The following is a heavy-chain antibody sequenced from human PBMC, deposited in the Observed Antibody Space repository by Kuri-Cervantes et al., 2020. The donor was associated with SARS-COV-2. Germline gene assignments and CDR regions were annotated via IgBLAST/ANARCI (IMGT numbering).Heavy chain of an antibody. CDR1: GGSISSSNW. D-gene: IGHD3-10*01. Sequence: SCAVSGGSISSSNWWSWVRQPPGKGLEWIGVIYHSGSTNYNPSLKSRVTISVDKSKNQFSLKLSTVTAADTAVYYCARSGEVYPFDYWGQGTLVTVSS. V-gene: IGHV4-4*02. CDR2: IYHSGST. CDR3: ARSGEVYPFDY. J-gene: IGHJ4*02.